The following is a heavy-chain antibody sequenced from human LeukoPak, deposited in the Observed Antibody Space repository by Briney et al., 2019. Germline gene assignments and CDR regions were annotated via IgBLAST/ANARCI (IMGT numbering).Heavy chain of an antibody. D-gene: IGHD3-10*01. CDR3: ARVTGYGSGTRFDP. V-gene: IGHV3-11*01. CDR2: ISSSGSTI. Sequence: GGSLRLSCAASGFTLSDYYMSWIRQAPGKGLEWASYISSSGSTIYYADSVKGRFTISRDNAKNSLYLQMNSLRAEDTAVYYCARVTGYGSGTRFDPWGQGTLVTVSS. J-gene: IGHJ5*02. CDR1: GFTLSDYY.